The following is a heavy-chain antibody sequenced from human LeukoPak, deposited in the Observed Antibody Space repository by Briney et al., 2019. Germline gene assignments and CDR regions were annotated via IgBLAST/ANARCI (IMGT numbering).Heavy chain of an antibody. J-gene: IGHJ4*02. D-gene: IGHD3-22*01. CDR3: AKVYYYDSSGYAFFDY. CDR2: ISGSGGST. V-gene: IGHV3-23*01. Sequence: PGGSLRLSCAASGFTFSTYAMSWVRQAPGKGLEWVSAISGSGGSTYYADSVKGRFTISRDNSKNTLYLQMNSLRAEDTAVYYCAKVYYYDSSGYAFFDYWGQGTLVTVSS. CDR1: GFTFSTYA.